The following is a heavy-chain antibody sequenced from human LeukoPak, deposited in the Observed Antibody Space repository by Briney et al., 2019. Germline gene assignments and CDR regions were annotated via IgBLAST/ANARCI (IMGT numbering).Heavy chain of an antibody. Sequence: GGSLRLSRAASGFTFSTYSMTWVRQAPGKGLEWVAHIKEDGSEKSYVDSVKGRFTISRDNAKNTLYLQMNSLRVEDTAVYYCARPAVAGLRAGGYDYWGQGTRVTVSS. CDR2: IKEDGSEK. J-gene: IGHJ4*02. CDR3: ARPAVAGLRAGGYDY. CDR1: GFTFSTYS. V-gene: IGHV3-7*01. D-gene: IGHD6-19*01.